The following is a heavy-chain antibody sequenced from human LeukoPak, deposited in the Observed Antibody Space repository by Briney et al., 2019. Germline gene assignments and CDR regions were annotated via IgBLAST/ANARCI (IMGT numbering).Heavy chain of an antibody. V-gene: IGHV3-23*01. J-gene: IGHJ4*02. D-gene: IGHD2-2*01. CDR2: ISGSSGNT. Sequence: GGSLRLSCAASGFAFSTYAMNWVRQAPGKGLEWVSGISGSSGNTYYLDSVKGRFTISRDNSKNTLYLQMNSLRAEDTAVYYCAKGGCSSTTCRFDYWGQGTLVTVSS. CDR1: GFAFSTYA. CDR3: AKGGCSSTTCRFDY.